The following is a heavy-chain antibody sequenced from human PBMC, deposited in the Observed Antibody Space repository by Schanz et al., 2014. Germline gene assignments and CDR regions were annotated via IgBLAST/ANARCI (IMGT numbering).Heavy chain of an antibody. V-gene: IGHV3-23*04. J-gene: IGHJ1*01. CDR2: LSGSGGST. Sequence: DLVESGGGLIQRGESLRLSCSASGFSFSSYSMNWVRQAPGKGLEWVSALSGSGGSTYYADSVKGRFTISRDNSKNSVSLQMRRLRVEDTAVYYCASGVHVSSLQKGLQFWGRGTLXIVSS. CDR1: GFSFSSYS. CDR3: ASGVHVSSLQKGLQF. D-gene: IGHD3-10*01.